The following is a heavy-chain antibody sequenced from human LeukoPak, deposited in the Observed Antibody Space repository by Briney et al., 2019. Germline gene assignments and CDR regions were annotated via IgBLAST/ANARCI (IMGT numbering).Heavy chain of an antibody. Sequence: GGSLRLSCAASGFTFSSYAMHWVRQAPGKGLEGVAVISYDGSNKYYAASVKGRFTISRDSAKTTLYLQMSRLRAEDTAVYYCGRAPWGSVNSWGQGTLVIVSS. D-gene: IGHD7-27*01. CDR1: GFTFSSYA. J-gene: IGHJ4*02. CDR2: ISYDGSNK. V-gene: IGHV3-30-3*01. CDR3: GRAPWGSVNS.